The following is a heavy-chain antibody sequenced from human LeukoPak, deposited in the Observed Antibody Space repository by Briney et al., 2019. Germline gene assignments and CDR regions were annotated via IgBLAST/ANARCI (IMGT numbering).Heavy chain of an antibody. CDR3: LYFWSGSSLVDY. J-gene: IGHJ4*02. CDR2: IKSETDGGTA. D-gene: IGHD3-3*01. CDR1: GFTFSNAR. Sequence: PGGSLRLSCAASGFTFSNARMSWVRQAPGKGLEWVGRIKSETDGGTADYAAPVKGRFTISRDDSKNTLYLEMYSLKTEDTAMYYCLYFWSGSSLVDYWGQGTLVTVSS. V-gene: IGHV3-15*01.